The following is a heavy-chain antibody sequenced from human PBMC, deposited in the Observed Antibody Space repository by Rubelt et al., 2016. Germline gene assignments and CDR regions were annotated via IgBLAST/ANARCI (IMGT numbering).Heavy chain of an antibody. J-gene: IGHJ4*02. CDR1: GFYFSSCW. V-gene: IGHV3-7*01. CDR3: ARDDRTSLPTDY. Sequence: GGSLRLSCAASGFYFSSCWVNWLRQAPGKGLEWVANIRQDGSEKFYVDSVKGRFTISRDNARDTLYLQMNSLRVEDTAVYYCARDDRTSLPTDYWGQGTLVTVSS. D-gene: IGHD1/OR15-1a*01. CDR2: IRQDGSEK.